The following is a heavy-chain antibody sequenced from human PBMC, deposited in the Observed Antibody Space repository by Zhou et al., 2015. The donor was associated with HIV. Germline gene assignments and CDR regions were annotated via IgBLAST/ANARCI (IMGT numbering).Heavy chain of an antibody. CDR2: VIPMLNSA. CDR3: SAGGQGSSPVRWSGSYISPAAPES. J-gene: IGHJ4*02. V-gene: IGHV1-69*01. D-gene: IGHD3-3*01. CDR1: GYTFTGYY. Sequence: QVLLVQSGAEVKTSGASVKVSCKASGYTFTGYYLHWVRQAPGPRALSGWEAVIPMLNSAYYAWDFQARISINADESMTTAYLELHKLRSDDTAVYYCSAGGQGSSPVRWSGSYISPAAPESWGQGTLVTVSS.